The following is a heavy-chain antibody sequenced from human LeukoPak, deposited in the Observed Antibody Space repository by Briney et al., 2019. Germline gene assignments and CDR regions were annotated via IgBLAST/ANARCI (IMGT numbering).Heavy chain of an antibody. CDR2: INPSGGST. Sequence: GASVKVSCTASGYTFTSYYMHWVRQAPGQGLEWMGIINPSGGSTSYAQKFQGRVTMTRDTSASTVYMELSSLRSEDTAVYYCARPHYDSSGYYYDDYFDYWGQGTLVTVSS. V-gene: IGHV1-46*01. CDR1: GYTFTSYY. D-gene: IGHD3-22*01. J-gene: IGHJ4*02. CDR3: ARPHYDSSGYYYDDYFDY.